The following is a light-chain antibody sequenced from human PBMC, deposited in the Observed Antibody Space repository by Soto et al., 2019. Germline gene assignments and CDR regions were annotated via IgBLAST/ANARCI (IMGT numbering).Light chain of an antibody. CDR1: QSVSNT. J-gene: IGKJ5*01. CDR3: QQYDNWPIT. Sequence: EIVMTQSPATLSVSPGERATLPCRASQSVSNTLAWYQQRLGQTPRLLIYGASTRATAFPARFSGSGSGTDFTLIISSLQSEDSAVYYCQQYDNWPITFGQGTRLEIK. CDR2: GAS. V-gene: IGKV3-15*01.